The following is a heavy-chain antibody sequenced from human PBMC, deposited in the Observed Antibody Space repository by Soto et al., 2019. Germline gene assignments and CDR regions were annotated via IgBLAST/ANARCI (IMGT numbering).Heavy chain of an antibody. CDR2: ISGSGGST. CDR1: GFTLSSYA. CDR3: AKDGGEWLAPSHY. D-gene: IGHD6-19*01. J-gene: IGHJ4*02. V-gene: IGHV3-23*01. Sequence: PGGSLRLSCAASGFTLSSYAMSWVRQAPGKGLEWVSAISGSGGSTYYADSVKGRFTISRDNSKNTLYLQMNSLRAEDTAVYYCAKDGGEWLAPSHYWGQGTLVTVSS.